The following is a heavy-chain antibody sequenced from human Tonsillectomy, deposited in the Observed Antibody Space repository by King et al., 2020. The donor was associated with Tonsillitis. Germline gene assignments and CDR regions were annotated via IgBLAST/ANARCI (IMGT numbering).Heavy chain of an antibody. CDR2: IYYSGST. CDR3: ARDQGIAARPHQYYFDY. CDR1: GGSISSSSYY. V-gene: IGHV4-39*07. J-gene: IGHJ4*02. Sequence: QLQESGPGLVKPSETLSLTCTVSGGSISSSSYYWGWIRQPPGKGLEWIRSIYYSGSTYYNPSLKSRVTISVDTSKNQFSLKLSSVTAADTAVYYCARDQGIAARPHQYYFDYWGQGTLVTVSS. D-gene: IGHD6-6*01.